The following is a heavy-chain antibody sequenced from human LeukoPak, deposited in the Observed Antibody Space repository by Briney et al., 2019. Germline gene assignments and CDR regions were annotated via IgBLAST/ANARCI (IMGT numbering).Heavy chain of an antibody. Sequence: PSETLSLTCSVYSGSFSGYYWSWIRQPPGKGLEWIGSIYYSGSTYYNPSLKSRVTISVDTSKNQFSLKLSSVTAADTAVYYCARRALGILTGYYYFDYWGQGTLVTVSS. CDR3: ARRALGILTGYYYFDY. V-gene: IGHV4-34*01. CDR2: IYYSGST. J-gene: IGHJ4*02. D-gene: IGHD3-9*01. CDR1: SGSFSGYY.